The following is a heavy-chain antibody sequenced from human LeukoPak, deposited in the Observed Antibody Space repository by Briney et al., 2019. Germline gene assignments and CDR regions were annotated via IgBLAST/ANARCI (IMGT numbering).Heavy chain of an antibody. CDR3: ARERGMYYYGSGSYYYFDY. Sequence: GGSLGLSCAASGFTFSSYWMSWVRQAPGKGLEWVANIKQDGSGKYYVDSVKGRFTISRDNAKNSLYLQMNSLRAEDTAVYYCARERGMYYYGSGSYYYFDYWGQGTLVTVSS. D-gene: IGHD3-10*01. J-gene: IGHJ4*02. CDR1: GFTFSSYW. V-gene: IGHV3-7*01. CDR2: IKQDGSGK.